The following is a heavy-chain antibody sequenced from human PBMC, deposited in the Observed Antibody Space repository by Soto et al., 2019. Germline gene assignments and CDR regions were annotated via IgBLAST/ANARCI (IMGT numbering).Heavy chain of an antibody. V-gene: IGHV3-11*01. Sequence: GGSLRLSCAASGFTFRDYYMTWVRQAPGKGLEWVSYISSSGTGIYYADSVKGRFTISRDNAKNSLYLQMSSLRAEDTAVYYCARAYSDAFDIWGQGXMVTV. CDR3: ARAYSDAFDI. D-gene: IGHD2-21*01. CDR1: GFTFRDYY. J-gene: IGHJ3*02. CDR2: ISSSGTGI.